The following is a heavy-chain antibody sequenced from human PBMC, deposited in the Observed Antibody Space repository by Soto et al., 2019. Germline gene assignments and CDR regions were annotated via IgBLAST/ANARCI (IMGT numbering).Heavy chain of an antibody. CDR1: GFTFSSYG. Sequence: GGSLRLSCAASGFTFSSYGMHWVRQAPGKGLEWVAVIWYDGSNKYYADSVKGRFTISRDNSKNTLYLQMNSLRAEDTAVYYCARSYSNYVLDYWGQGTLVTVSS. J-gene: IGHJ4*02. V-gene: IGHV3-33*01. CDR3: ARSYSNYVLDY. D-gene: IGHD4-4*01. CDR2: IWYDGSNK.